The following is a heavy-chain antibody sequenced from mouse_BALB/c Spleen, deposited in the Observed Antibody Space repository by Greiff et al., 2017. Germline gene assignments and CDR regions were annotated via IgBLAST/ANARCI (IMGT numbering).Heavy chain of an antibody. V-gene: IGHV2-4-1*01. J-gene: IGHJ4*01. CDR3: ARKNYRYDGSYAMDY. Sequence: VQRVESGPGLVQPSQSLSITCTVSGFSLTSYGVHWVRQSPGKGLEWLGVIWSGGSTDYNAAFISRLSISKDNSKSQVFFKMNSLQADDTAIYYCARKNYRYDGSYAMDYWGQGTSVTVSS. CDR2: IWSGGST. D-gene: IGHD2-14*01. CDR1: GFSLTSYG.